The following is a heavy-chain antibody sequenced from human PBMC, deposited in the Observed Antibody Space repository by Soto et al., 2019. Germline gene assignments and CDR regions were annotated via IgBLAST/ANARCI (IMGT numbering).Heavy chain of an antibody. J-gene: IGHJ5*02. Sequence: SETLSLTCTVSGGSISSGGYYWSWIRQHPGKGLEWIGYTFYSGATYYNPSLKSRTIISVDTPKNQFSLTPTSLTAADTAVYYCARVQPYDYGANTGWLDPWGQGTLVTVSS. D-gene: IGHD4-17*01. CDR1: GGSISSGGYY. CDR3: ARVQPYDYGANTGWLDP. CDR2: TFYSGAT. V-gene: IGHV4-31*03.